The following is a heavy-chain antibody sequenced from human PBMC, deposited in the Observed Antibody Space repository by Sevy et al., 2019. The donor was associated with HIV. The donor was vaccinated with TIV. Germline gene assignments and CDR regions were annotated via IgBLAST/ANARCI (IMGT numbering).Heavy chain of an antibody. Sequence: GGSLRLSCAASGFTFSNFWLSWVRQAPGKGLEFVANIKQDGSENFYAGSVKGRFTISRDNAKNSLFLQMNNLRVEETAVYYCARDHPSTAPFDYWGQGTLVTVSS. CDR3: ARDHPSTAPFDY. CDR1: GFTFSNFW. D-gene: IGHD2-21*02. CDR2: IKQDGSEN. V-gene: IGHV3-7*03. J-gene: IGHJ4*02.